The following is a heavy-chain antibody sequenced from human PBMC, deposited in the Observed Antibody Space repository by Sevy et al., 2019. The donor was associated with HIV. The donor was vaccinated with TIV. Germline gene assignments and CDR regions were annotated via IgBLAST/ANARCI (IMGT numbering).Heavy chain of an antibody. CDR1: GFIFNSYA. Sequence: GGSLRLSCAASGFIFNSYAMSWVRQAPGKGLEWVSTISGHGGSTYYADSVKGRFTISGDNSRNTLDLQMNSLRAEDTAVYYCAGGFWSGFDYWGQGILVTVSS. J-gene: IGHJ4*02. CDR3: AGGFWSGFDY. D-gene: IGHD3-3*01. CDR2: ISGHGGST. V-gene: IGHV3-23*01.